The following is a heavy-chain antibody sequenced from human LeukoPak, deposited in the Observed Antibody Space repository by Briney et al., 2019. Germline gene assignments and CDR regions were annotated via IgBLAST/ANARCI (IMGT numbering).Heavy chain of an antibody. CDR3: ARDPAAIAAARSDAFDI. CDR2: IYHSGST. CDR1: GGSLSSYY. D-gene: IGHD6-13*01. V-gene: IGHV4-59*01. Sequence: PSETLSLTCTVSGGSLSSYYWSWIRQPPGKGLEWIGYIYHSGSTNHNTYLTSRVTISVDTSKNQYSLNLSSVTAADTAVYYCARDPAAIAAARSDAFDIWGQGTMVTVSS. J-gene: IGHJ3*02.